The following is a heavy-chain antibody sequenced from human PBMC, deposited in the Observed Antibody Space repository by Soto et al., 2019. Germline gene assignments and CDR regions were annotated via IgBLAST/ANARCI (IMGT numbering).Heavy chain of an antibody. V-gene: IGHV3-21*01. D-gene: IGHD2-15*01. CDR1: GFTFSSYS. CDR2: ISSSSSYI. CDR3: ARSVRHCSGGSCYSRFGY. Sequence: EVRLVESGGGLVKPGGSLRLSCAASGFTFSSYSMNWVRQAPGKGLEWVSSISSSSSYIYYADSVKGRFTISRDNAKNSLYLQMNSLRAEDTAVYYCARSVRHCSGGSCYSRFGYWGQGTLVTVSS. J-gene: IGHJ4*02.